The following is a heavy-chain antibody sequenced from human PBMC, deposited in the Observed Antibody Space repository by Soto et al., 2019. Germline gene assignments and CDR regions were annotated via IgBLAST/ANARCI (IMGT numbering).Heavy chain of an antibody. Sequence: QVQLQQWGAGLLKPSETLSLTCAVYGGSFSGYQWSWIRQTPGKGLEWIGEINDSGNINYNPSLKSLIAILPDTPKRRISLKLSFVTAADSAVYYCARGVILWFGELSRRGGYHYCVDVWGKGTTVTVSS. J-gene: IGHJ6*03. D-gene: IGHD3-10*01. CDR2: INDSGNI. CDR1: GGSFSGYQ. V-gene: IGHV4-34*01. CDR3: ARGVILWFGELSRRGGYHYCVDV.